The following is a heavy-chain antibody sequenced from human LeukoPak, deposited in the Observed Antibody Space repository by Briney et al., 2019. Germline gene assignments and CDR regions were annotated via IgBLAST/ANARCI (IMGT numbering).Heavy chain of an antibody. J-gene: IGHJ4*02. CDR1: GSTFSSYA. V-gene: IGHV3-23*01. D-gene: IGHD6-13*01. CDR3: AKEIAAAGVVDY. CDR2: ISGSGGST. Sequence: GGSLRLSCAASGSTFSSYAMSWVRQAPGKGLDWVSAISGSGGSTYYADSVKGRFTISRDNSKNTLYLQMNSLRAEDTAVYYCAKEIAAAGVVDYWGQGTLVTVSS.